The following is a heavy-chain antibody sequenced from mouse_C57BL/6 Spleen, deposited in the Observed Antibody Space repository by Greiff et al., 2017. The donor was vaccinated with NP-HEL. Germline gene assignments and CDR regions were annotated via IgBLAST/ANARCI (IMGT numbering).Heavy chain of an antibody. D-gene: IGHD2-5*01. J-gene: IGHJ2*01. CDR1: GYSITSDY. CDR2: ISYSGST. V-gene: IGHV3-8*01. Sequence: EVKLLESGPGLAKPSQTLSLTCSVTGYSITSDYWNWIRKFPGNKLEYMGYISYSGSTYYNPSLKSRISITRDTSKNQYYLQLNSVTTEDTATYYGARSGGGYYSNSYYFDYWGQGTTLTVSS. CDR3: ARSGGGYYSNSYYFDY.